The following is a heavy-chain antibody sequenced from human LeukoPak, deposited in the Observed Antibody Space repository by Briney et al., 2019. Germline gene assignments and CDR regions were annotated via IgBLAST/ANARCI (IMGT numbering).Heavy chain of an antibody. Sequence: SVKVSCKASGGTFSSYAISWVRQAPRQGLEWMGGIIPIFGTANYAQKFQGRVTITTDESTSTAYMELSSLRSEDTAVYYCARDKLLVSDYYGSGILAQGNAFDIWGQGTMVTVSS. CDR3: ARDKLLVSDYYGSGILAQGNAFDI. V-gene: IGHV1-69*05. CDR1: GGTFSSYA. CDR2: IIPIFGTA. D-gene: IGHD3-10*01. J-gene: IGHJ3*02.